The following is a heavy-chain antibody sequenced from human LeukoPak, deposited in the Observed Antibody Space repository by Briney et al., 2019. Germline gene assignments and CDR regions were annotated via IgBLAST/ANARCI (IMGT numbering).Heavy chain of an antibody. D-gene: IGHD3-10*01. Sequence: GESLKISCEGSGYSFTSHWIGWVRQMPGKGLEWMGIIYPGDSATRYSPSFQGQVTISADKSITTAYLQWTSLKASDTAMYYCARQRLRGVSYFDYWGRGTLVTVSS. CDR2: IYPGDSAT. CDR3: ARQRLRGVSYFDY. V-gene: IGHV5-51*01. J-gene: IGHJ4*02. CDR1: GYSFTSHW.